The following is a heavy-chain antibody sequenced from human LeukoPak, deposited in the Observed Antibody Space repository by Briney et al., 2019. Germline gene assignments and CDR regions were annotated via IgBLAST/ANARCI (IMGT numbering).Heavy chain of an antibody. J-gene: IGHJ4*02. Sequence: ASVKVSCKASGYTFTGQYMNWVRHAPGQGLEWKGWINPNSGGTNYAKKFQGRVTMTRDTSISTAYMELSRLRSDDTAVYYCARKNLSPYHFLSGLYYFDYWGQGTLVTVSS. CDR2: INPNSGGT. CDR3: ARKNLSPYHFLSGLYYFDY. V-gene: IGHV1-2*02. CDR1: GYTFTGQY. D-gene: IGHD3-3*01.